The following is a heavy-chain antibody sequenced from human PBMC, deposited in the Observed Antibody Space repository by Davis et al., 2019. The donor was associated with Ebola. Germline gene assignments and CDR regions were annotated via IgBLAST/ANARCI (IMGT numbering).Heavy chain of an antibody. Sequence: AASVKVSCKASGYTFTGYYVHWVRQAPGQGLEWMGWINPNSGVTNYAQNFQDWVTMTRDTSISTAYMELSRLRSDDTAVYYCARGAPITMVLVVIVYGLDVWGRGTTVTVSS. D-gene: IGHD3-22*01. V-gene: IGHV1-2*04. CDR1: GYTFTGYY. CDR3: ARGAPITMVLVVIVYGLDV. J-gene: IGHJ6*02. CDR2: INPNSGVT.